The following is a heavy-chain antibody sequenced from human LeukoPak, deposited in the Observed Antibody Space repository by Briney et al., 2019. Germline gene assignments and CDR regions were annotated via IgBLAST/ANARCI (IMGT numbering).Heavy chain of an antibody. CDR2: INHSGST. CDR3: ARVGRGSPEGFDI. D-gene: IGHD1-26*01. V-gene: IGHV4-34*01. Sequence: SETLSLTCAVYGGSLSAYYWSWIRQPPGKGLEWIGEINHSGSTNYNPSLKSRVTISIDTSKNHFSLNLISVTAADTAVYYCARVGRGSPEGFDIWGQGTMVTVSS. CDR1: GGSLSAYY. J-gene: IGHJ3*02.